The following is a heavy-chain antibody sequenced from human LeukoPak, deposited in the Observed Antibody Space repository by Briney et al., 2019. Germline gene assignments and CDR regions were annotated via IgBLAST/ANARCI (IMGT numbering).Heavy chain of an antibody. V-gene: IGHV1-3*01. Sequence: SVRLQGRVTITRDTSANTVYMELNSLRFEDTAVYYCARLDGLHLAHRWGQGTLVTVSS. D-gene: IGHD3-3*02. J-gene: IGHJ5*02. CDR3: ARLDGLHLAHR.